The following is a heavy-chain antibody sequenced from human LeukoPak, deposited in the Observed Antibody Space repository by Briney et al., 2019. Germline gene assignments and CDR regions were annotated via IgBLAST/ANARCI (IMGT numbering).Heavy chain of an antibody. CDR1: GFTFSNAW. Sequence: PGGSLRLSCAASGFTFSNAWMSWVRQAPGKGLEWVGRIKSKTDGGTTDYAAPVKGRFPISRDDSKNTLYLQMNSLKTEDTAVYYCTTGITMVRGVIHLIDYWGQGTLVTVSS. CDR3: TTGITMVRGVIHLIDY. J-gene: IGHJ4*02. CDR2: IKSKTDGGTT. D-gene: IGHD3-10*01. V-gene: IGHV3-15*01.